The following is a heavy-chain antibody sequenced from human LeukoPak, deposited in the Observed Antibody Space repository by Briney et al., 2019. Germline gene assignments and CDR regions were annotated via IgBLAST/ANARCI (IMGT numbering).Heavy chain of an antibody. CDR1: GGSISSGSYH. Sequence: PSETLSLTCTVSGGSISSGSYHWSWIRQPAGKGLEWIGRIYTSGSTNYNPSLKSRVTISVDTSKNQFSLKLSSVTAADTAVYYCARDLGVRGGDDIWGQGTMVTVSS. D-gene: IGHD3-10*01. CDR2: IYTSGST. J-gene: IGHJ3*02. CDR3: ARDLGVRGGDDI. V-gene: IGHV4-61*02.